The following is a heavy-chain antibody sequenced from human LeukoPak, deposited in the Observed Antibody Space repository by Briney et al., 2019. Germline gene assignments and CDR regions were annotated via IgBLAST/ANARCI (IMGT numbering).Heavy chain of an antibody. Sequence: GGSLRLSCAASGFSLNTYWMSWVRQAPGKGLEWVANTKPDGSEKYYVDSVRGRFTISRDNAKSLLFLQMSNLRAEDTAIYYCATDGYNSARDSWGQGTQVTVSS. J-gene: IGHJ4*02. CDR1: GFSLNTYW. CDR2: TKPDGSEK. V-gene: IGHV3-7*01. D-gene: IGHD5-12*01. CDR3: ATDGYNSARDS.